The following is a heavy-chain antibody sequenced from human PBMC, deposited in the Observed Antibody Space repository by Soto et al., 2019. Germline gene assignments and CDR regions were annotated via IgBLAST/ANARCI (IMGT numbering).Heavy chain of an antibody. CDR1: GYIFVNYG. CDR2: ISPYSGNT. CDR3: AMVDNYVTPTPQDV. D-gene: IGHD3-16*01. Sequence: QVQLVQSGDEVRKPGSSVKVSCKASGYIFVNYGIAWVRQAPGQGLEWMGWISPYSGNTHYASKVQGRRTMTTDTXXSTAYMALGSLPTDDTAVYYCAMVDNYVTPTPQDVWGQGTTVTVSS. J-gene: IGHJ6*02. V-gene: IGHV1-18*01.